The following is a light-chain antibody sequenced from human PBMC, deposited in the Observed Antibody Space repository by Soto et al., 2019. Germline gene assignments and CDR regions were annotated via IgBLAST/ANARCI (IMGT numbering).Light chain of an antibody. CDR1: SSNIGRNT. V-gene: IGLV1-44*01. CDR3: AAWDDTLNGHV. J-gene: IGLJ3*02. CDR2: RNN. Sequence: QLVLTQPPSASGTPGQRVSISCSGSSSNIGRNTVYWYQQLPGTAPKLLIQRNNERPSGVPDRFSGSKSGTSVSLAISGLRSEDEANYYCAAWDDTLNGHVFGGGTQLTVL.